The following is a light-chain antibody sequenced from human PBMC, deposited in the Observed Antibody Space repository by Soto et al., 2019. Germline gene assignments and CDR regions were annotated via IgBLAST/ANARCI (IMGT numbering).Light chain of an antibody. J-gene: IGKJ1*01. CDR1: QRISRW. V-gene: IGKV1-5*01. Sequence: DIQITQSPSTLSASVGDRVTITCRASQRISRWLAWYQQKPGKGHKLLIYDGSPLESGVPSRFSGSEPGTEFSLTISSLQPDDFATYYYQQYNTYMFGQGTKVAIK. CDR3: QQYNTYM. CDR2: DGS.